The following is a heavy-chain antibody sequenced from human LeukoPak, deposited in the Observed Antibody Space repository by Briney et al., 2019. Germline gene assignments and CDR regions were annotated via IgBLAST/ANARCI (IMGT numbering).Heavy chain of an antibody. CDR2: IYSGGTT. D-gene: IGHD3-22*01. CDR1: GFTVSSSY. CDR3: ARYYYDSSYYYPYYFDY. J-gene: IGHJ4*02. V-gene: IGHV3-53*01. Sequence: GGSLRLSCAASGFTVSSSYMSWVRQAPGKGLEWVSVIYSGGTTYYADSVKGRFTFSRDNSKNTLYLQMNSLRAEDTAVYYCARYYYDSSYYYPYYFDYWGQGTLVTVSS.